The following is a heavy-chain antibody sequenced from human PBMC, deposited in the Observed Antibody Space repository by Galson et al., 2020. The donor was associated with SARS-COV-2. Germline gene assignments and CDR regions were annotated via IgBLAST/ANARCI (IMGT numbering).Heavy chain of an antibody. Sequence: GESLKISCAASGFTFSNYVMTWVRQAPGKGLEWVSTISGSGGTTYYADSVRGRFTVSRDNSNNTLYLQMSSLRAEDTAVYYCAKDSRTYGSGSYQDFWGLGTLVTVSS. CDR2: ISGSGGTT. V-gene: IGHV3-23*01. J-gene: IGHJ4*02. D-gene: IGHD3-10*01. CDR3: AKDSRTYGSGSYQDF. CDR1: GFTFSNYV.